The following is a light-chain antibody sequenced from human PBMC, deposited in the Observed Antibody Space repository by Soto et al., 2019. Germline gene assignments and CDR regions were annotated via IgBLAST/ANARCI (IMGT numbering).Light chain of an antibody. CDR2: RNN. CDR3: AAWDDSLSGPRVV. V-gene: IGLV1-47*01. J-gene: IGLJ2*01. Sequence: QSVLTQPPSASGTPGQRVTISCSGSSSNIGSNYVYWYQQLPGTAPKLLIYRNNHRPSGVPDRFSGSKSGTSASLAISGLRSEDEADYYCAAWDDSLSGPRVVFGGGTKVTVL. CDR1: SSNIGSNY.